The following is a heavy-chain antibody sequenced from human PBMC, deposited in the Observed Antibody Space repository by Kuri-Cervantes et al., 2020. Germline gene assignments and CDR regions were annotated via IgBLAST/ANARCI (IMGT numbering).Heavy chain of an antibody. D-gene: IGHD6-13*01. CDR1: GYSISSGYF. Sequence: LSCAVFGYSISSGYFWGWIRQPPGKGLEWIGIIYHSGSTYYNPSLKSRVTISVDTSKSQFSLKLSSVTAADTAVYYCARHLGPASSSWSLGDYWGQGTLVTVSS. CDR3: ARHLGPASSSWSLGDY. V-gene: IGHV4-38-2*01. CDR2: IYHSGST. J-gene: IGHJ4*02.